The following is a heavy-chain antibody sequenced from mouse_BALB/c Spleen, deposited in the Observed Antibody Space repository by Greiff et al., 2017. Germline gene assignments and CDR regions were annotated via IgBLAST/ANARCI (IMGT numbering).Heavy chain of an antibody. CDR1: GFNIKDTY. CDR3: ARPYDEGSWFAY. V-gene: IGHV14-3*02. Sequence: VQLQQSGAELVKPGASVKLSCTASGFNIKDTYMHWVKQRPEQGLEWIGRIDPANGNTKYDPKFQGKATITADTSSNTAYLQLSSLTSEDTAVYYCARPYDEGSWFAYWGQGTLVTVSA. J-gene: IGHJ3*01. D-gene: IGHD2-14*01. CDR2: IDPANGNT.